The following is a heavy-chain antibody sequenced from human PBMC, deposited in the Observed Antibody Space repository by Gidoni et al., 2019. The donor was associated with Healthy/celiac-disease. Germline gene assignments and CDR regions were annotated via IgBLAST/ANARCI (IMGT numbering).Heavy chain of an antibody. CDR1: GYTFTSSY. CDR3: ARDERYCSSTSCYSLDY. J-gene: IGHJ4*02. D-gene: IGHD2-2*01. V-gene: IGHV1-46*01. CDR2: INPSGGST. Sequence: QVQLVQSGAEAKKPGASVKVSCKASGYTFTSSYMYWVRQGPGQGLEWMGIINPSGGSTSYAQKFQGRVTMTRDTSTSTVYMELSSLRSEDTAVYYCARDERYCSSTSCYSLDYWGQGTLVTVSS.